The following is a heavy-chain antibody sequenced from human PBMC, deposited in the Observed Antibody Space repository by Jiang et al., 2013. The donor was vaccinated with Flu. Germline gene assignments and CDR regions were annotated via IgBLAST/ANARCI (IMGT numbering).Heavy chain of an antibody. CDR3: ARDVGGWYVFYY. J-gene: IGHJ4*02. CDR1: GFTFSSYS. D-gene: IGHD6-19*01. V-gene: IGHV3-21*01. Sequence: GGLVKPGGSLRLSCAASGFTFSSYSMNWVRQAPGKGLEWVSSISSSSSYIYYADSVKGRFTISRDNAKNSLYLQMNSLRAEDTAVYYCARDVGGWYVFYYWGQGTLVTVSS. CDR2: ISSSSSYI.